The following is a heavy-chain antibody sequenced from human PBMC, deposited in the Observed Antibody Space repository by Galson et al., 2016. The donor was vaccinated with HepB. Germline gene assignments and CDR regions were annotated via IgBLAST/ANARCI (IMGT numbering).Heavy chain of an antibody. J-gene: IGHJ3*01. CDR3: TRSAENWDGMWRNGSAV. CDR1: GDSVSNINSA. Sequence: CAISGDSVSNINSAWAWVRQSPSRGLEWLGRTYYRSKWFNHYAVSVKSRMTINADTSNNQFSLQLESVTLEDTAVYYCTRSAENWDGMWRNGSAVWGQGTVVTVS. V-gene: IGHV6-1*01. CDR2: TYYRSKWFN. D-gene: IGHD1-1*01.